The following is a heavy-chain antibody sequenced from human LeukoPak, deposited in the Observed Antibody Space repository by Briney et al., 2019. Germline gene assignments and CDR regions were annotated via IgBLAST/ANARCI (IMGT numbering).Heavy chain of an antibody. Sequence: SVKVSCKASGYTFTSYDINWVRQATGQGLEWMGWMHPNSGNTGYAQKFQGRVTMTRNTSISTAYMELSSLRSEDTAVYYCARDGVLRYFDWLATSYYYYGMDVWGQGTTVTVSS. V-gene: IGHV1-8*01. CDR1: GYTFTSYD. J-gene: IGHJ6*02. CDR2: MHPNSGNT. D-gene: IGHD3-9*01. CDR3: ARDGVLRYFDWLATSYYYYGMDV.